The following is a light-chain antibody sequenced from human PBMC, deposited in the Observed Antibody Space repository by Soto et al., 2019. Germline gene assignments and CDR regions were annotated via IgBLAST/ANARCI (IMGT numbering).Light chain of an antibody. Sequence: SYELTQPPSVSVAPGQTARITCGGHNIGRKSVHWYQQRPGQAPVVVVYDDSDRPSGIPERFSGSNSGNTATLTISRVEAGDEADYHCQMGDSSNNHARVFGGGTKLTVL. V-gene: IGLV3-21*02. CDR2: DDS. CDR3: QMGDSSNNHARV. CDR1: NIGRKS. J-gene: IGLJ3*02.